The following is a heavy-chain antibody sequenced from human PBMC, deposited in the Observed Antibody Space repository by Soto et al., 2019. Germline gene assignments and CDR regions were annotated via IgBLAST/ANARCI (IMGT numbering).Heavy chain of an antibody. CDR1: GGTFSTYG. CDR3: ARVVMTTVPASFYSGLDV. D-gene: IGHD4-4*01. J-gene: IGHJ6*02. Sequence: QVQLVQSGAEVRKPGSSVTVSCKASGGTFSTYGITWVRQAPGQGLEWMANIIPLIGTANYAQRFRGRVTITADDSTTTADMELTTLRSEDTAVYYCARVVMTTVPASFYSGLDVWGQGTTVTVSS. V-gene: IGHV1-69*18. CDR2: IIPLIGTA.